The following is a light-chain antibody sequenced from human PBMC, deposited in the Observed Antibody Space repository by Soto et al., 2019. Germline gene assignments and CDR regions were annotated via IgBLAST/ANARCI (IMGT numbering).Light chain of an antibody. V-gene: IGLV2-14*01. Sequence: QSVLTQPASVSGSPGQSITISCTGTTNDVGGYNYVSWYQQHPGKAPKLLIFEVSSRPSGVSNRFSGSKSGSTASLTISGLQAEDEADYYCSSFTSRFTFVVGTGTKVTVL. CDR1: TNDVGGYNY. CDR2: EVS. CDR3: SSFTSRFTFV. J-gene: IGLJ1*01.